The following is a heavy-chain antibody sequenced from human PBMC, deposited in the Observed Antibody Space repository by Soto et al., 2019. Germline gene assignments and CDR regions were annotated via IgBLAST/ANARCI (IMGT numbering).Heavy chain of an antibody. Sequence: SETLSLSCTASGGSISSDYWSWIRQPPGKGLEWIGYMFYSGSPNYNPSLKSRVTISVDTSKNQFSLKLSSVTVADTAVYYCAKGGSGWPNWFDPWGQGTLVTVSS. CDR1: GGSISSDY. J-gene: IGHJ5*02. CDR2: MFYSGSP. D-gene: IGHD6-19*01. CDR3: AKGGSGWPNWFDP. V-gene: IGHV4-59*01.